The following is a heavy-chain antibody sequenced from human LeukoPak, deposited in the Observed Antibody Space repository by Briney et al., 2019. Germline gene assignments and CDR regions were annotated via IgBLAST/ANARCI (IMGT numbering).Heavy chain of an antibody. CDR1: GYTFTSYY. D-gene: IGHD2-15*01. J-gene: IGHJ4*02. CDR2: INPSGGST. Sequence: ASVKVSCKASGYTFTSYYMHWVRQAPGQGLEWMGIINPSGGSTSYAQKFQGRVTMTRDMSTSTVYMELSSLRSEDTAVYYCARDPSGVVVVAATLLDYWGQGTLVTVSS. V-gene: IGHV1-46*01. CDR3: ARDPSGVVVVAATLLDY.